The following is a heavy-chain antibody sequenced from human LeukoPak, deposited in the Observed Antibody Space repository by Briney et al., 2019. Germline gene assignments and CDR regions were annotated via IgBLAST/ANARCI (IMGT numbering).Heavy chain of an antibody. CDR1: GYSISRGYH. V-gene: IGHV4-38-2*01. Sequence: SETLSLTCAVSGYSISRGYHWGWIRQPPGKGLEWIGSIHHSGNTYYNSSLKSRVTISIDTSRKQFSLNLRSVTVADTAVYYCTRMTTGHDYWGQGTLVTVSS. CDR2: IHHSGNT. J-gene: IGHJ4*02. D-gene: IGHD1-14*01. CDR3: TRMTTGHDY.